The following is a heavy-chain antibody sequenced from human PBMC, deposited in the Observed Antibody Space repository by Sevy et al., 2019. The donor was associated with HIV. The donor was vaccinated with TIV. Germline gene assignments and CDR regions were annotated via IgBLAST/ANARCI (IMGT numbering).Heavy chain of an antibody. CDR3: AGRRGVDYYYYYGMDV. Sequence: ASVKVSCKASGYTFTSYDINWVRQATGQGLEWMGWMNPNSGNTGYAQKFQGRVTMTRNTSISTAYMELSSLRSEDTAVYYCAGRRGVDYYYYYGMDVWGQGTTVTVSS. CDR1: GYTFTSYD. D-gene: IGHD3-10*01. CDR2: MNPNSGNT. J-gene: IGHJ6*02. V-gene: IGHV1-8*01.